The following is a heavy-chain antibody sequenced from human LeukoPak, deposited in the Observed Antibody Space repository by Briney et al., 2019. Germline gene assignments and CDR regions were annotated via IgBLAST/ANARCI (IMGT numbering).Heavy chain of an antibody. Sequence: SETLSLTCTVSGGSISSGGYYWSWIRQRPGKGLEWIGYIYYSGSTYYNPSLKSRVTISVDTSKNQFSLKLSSVTAADTAVYYCATLWLEDYYGMDVWGQGTTVTVS. D-gene: IGHD6-19*01. V-gene: IGHV4-31*03. CDR2: IYYSGST. CDR3: ATLWLEDYYGMDV. CDR1: GGSISSGGYY. J-gene: IGHJ6*02.